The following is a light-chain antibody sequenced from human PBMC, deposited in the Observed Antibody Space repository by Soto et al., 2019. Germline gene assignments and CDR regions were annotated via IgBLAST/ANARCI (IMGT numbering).Light chain of an antibody. CDR3: QQFGSSLIA. Sequence: EIVLTQSPGTLSLIPGEGATLSCRASQSVRSGSLAWYQQKPGQAPRLLIFGASSRATDIPDRFSGSGYGTDFTLTISRLEPEDCAVYYCQQFGSSLIAFGQGTRLEIK. J-gene: IGKJ5*01. V-gene: IGKV3-20*01. CDR1: QSVRSGS. CDR2: GAS.